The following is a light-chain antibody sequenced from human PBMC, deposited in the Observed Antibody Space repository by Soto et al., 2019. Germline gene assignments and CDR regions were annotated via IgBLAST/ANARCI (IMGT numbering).Light chain of an antibody. J-gene: IGKJ1*01. Sequence: EIVLTQSPATLSLSPGARPTLSCRASQSVSSYLAWYQRQPPQTPRLLIYDASTRATCIPARLTRSGSAPDFTPTKSSVEPEDFAVYYCQLRSNWPRSWTFGQGTKVDIK. CDR1: QSVSSY. CDR3: QLRSNWPRSWT. V-gene: IGKV3-11*01. CDR2: DAS.